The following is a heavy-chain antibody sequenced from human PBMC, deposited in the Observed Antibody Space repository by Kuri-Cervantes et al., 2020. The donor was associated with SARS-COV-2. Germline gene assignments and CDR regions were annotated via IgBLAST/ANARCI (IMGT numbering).Heavy chain of an antibody. D-gene: IGHD3-10*01. CDR1: GFTLSSYA. Sequence: GESLKISCAASGFTLSSYAMSWVRQAPGKGLEWVSAISGSGGSTYYADSVKGRFTISRDNSKNTLYLQMNSLRAEDTAVYYCARNLRGVLWTFDYWGQGTLVTVSS. CDR2: ISGSGGST. V-gene: IGHV3-23*01. J-gene: IGHJ4*02. CDR3: ARNLRGVLWTFDY.